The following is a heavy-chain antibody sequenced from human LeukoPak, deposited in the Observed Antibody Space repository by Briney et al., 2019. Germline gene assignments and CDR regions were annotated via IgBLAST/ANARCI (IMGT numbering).Heavy chain of an antibody. J-gene: IGHJ3*02. CDR2: ISGSSGST. CDR1: GFTFSSYA. CDR3: ARATSYDSSGYYPPPDAFDI. Sequence: PGGSLRLSCSGSGFTFSSYAMSWVRQAPGKGLEWVSGISGSSGSTYYADSVKGRFTISRDNSKNTLYLQMNSLRAEDTAVYYCARATSYDSSGYYPPPDAFDIWGQGTMVTVSS. V-gene: IGHV3-23*01. D-gene: IGHD3-22*01.